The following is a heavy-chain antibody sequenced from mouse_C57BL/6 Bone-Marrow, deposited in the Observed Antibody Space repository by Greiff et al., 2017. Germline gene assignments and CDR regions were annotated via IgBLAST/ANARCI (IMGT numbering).Heavy chain of an antibody. J-gene: IGHJ3*01. CDR3: ARADGYCLAWCAF. CDR2: INPSSGYT. V-gene: IGHV1-4*01. Sequence: VQLQQSGAELARPGASVKMSCKASGYTFTSYTMHWVKQRPGQGLEWIGYINPSSGYTKYNQKFKDKATLTADKSSSTAYMQLSSLTSEDSAVYYCARADGYCLAWCAFWGQGTLVTVSA. D-gene: IGHD2-3*01. CDR1: GYTFTSYT.